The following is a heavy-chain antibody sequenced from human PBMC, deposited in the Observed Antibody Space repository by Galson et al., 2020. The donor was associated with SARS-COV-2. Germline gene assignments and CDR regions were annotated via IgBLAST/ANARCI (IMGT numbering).Heavy chain of an antibody. D-gene: IGHD2-21*02. V-gene: IGHV3-30-3*01. CDR3: ARRGDTPATGAFDI. J-gene: IGHJ3*02. CDR2: ISYDGSNK. Sequence: TGGSLRLSCAASGFTFSSYAMHWVRQAPGKGLEWVAVISYDGSNKYYADSVKGRFTISRDNSKNTLYLQMNSLRAEDTAVYYCARRGDTPATGAFDIWGQGTMVTVSS. CDR1: GFTFSSYA.